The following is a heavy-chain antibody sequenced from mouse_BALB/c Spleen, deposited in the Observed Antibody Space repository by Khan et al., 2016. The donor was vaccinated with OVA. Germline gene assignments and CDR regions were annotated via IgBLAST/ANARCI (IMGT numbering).Heavy chain of an antibody. V-gene: IGHV3-2*02. Sequence: EVQLQESGPGLVKPSQSLSLTCTVTGYSITSGYAWNWIRQFPGNKLEWMCYISYSGVTSYTPSLKSRISIPRDTSKNQFFLQLTSVTTEDTATYYCARGNYDGDYFDYWGQGTTLTVSS. CDR2: ISYSGVT. J-gene: IGHJ2*01. CDR3: ARGNYDGDYFDY. D-gene: IGHD2-4*01. CDR1: GYSITSGYA.